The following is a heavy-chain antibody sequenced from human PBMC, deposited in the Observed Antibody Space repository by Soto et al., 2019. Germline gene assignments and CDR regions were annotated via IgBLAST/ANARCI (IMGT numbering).Heavy chain of an antibody. V-gene: IGHV3-23*01. CDR1: GFTFSSYA. D-gene: IGHD2-15*01. CDR2: ISGSGGST. Sequence: GGSLRLSCAASGFTFSSYAMSWVRQAPGKGLEWVSAISGSGGSTCYADSVKGRFTISRDNSKNTLYLQMNSLRAEDTAVYYCAKDPRVGYCSGGSCSVVWGQGTMVTVSS. J-gene: IGHJ3*01. CDR3: AKDPRVGYCSGGSCSVV.